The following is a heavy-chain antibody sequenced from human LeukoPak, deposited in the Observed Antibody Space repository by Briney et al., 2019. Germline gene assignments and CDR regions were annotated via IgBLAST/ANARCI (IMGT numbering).Heavy chain of an antibody. D-gene: IGHD1-26*01. CDR1: GGSISSSSYY. J-gene: IGHJ4*02. CDR3: ARQEGATTYYFDY. V-gene: IGHV4-39*01. Sequence: KPSETLSLTCTVSGGSISSSSYYWGWIRQPPGKGLEWIGSIYYSGSTYYNPSLKSRVTISVDTSKNQFSLKLSSVTAADTAVYYCARQEGATTYYFDYWGQGTLVTVSS. CDR2: IYYSGST.